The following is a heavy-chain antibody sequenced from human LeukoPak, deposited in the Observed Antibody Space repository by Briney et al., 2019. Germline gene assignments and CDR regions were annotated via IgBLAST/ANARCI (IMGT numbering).Heavy chain of an antibody. Sequence: QFGGSLRLSCAASGFTFSSYAMTWVRQAPGKGLECVSTISGSGGSTYYADSVKGRFTISRDNSKNTLYLQMNSLRAEDTAVYYCANFLGYCSGGSCYPWGQGTLVTVSS. V-gene: IGHV3-23*01. CDR3: ANFLGYCSGGSCYP. J-gene: IGHJ5*02. D-gene: IGHD2-15*01. CDR1: GFTFSSYA. CDR2: ISGSGGST.